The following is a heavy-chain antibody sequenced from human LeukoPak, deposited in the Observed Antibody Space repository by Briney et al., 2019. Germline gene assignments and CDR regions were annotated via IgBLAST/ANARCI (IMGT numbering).Heavy chain of an antibody. J-gene: IGHJ2*01. V-gene: IGHV3-74*01. CDR2: INSDGSST. D-gene: IGHD6-19*01. CDR3: ARLPIAVAAAYWYFDL. CDR1: GFTFSSYW. Sequence: GGSLRLSCAASGFTFSSYWMHWVRHAPGKGLVWVSRINSDGSSTSYADSVKGRFTISRDNAKNTLYLQMNSLRAEDTAVYYCARLPIAVAAAYWYFDLWGRGTLVTVSS.